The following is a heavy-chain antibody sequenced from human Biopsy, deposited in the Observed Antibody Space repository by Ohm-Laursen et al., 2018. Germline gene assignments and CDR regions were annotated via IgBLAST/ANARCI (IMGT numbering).Heavy chain of an antibody. D-gene: IGHD2/OR15-2a*01. CDR1: GGSFNGYF. J-gene: IGHJ6*02. V-gene: IGHV4-34*01. CDR2: ITQSGST. Sequence: SETLSLTCAVYGGSFNGYFWSWIRQPPGKGLEWIGDITQSGSTNYSPSLKSRVTISVDTAKKQFSLSLRSVTAADTAIYYCTRATNSTGWPYYYFYGMDIWGQGTTVTVSS. CDR3: TRATNSTGWPYYYFYGMDI.